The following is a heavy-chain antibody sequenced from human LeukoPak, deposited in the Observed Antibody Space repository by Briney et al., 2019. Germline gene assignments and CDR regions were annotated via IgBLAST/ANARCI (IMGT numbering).Heavy chain of an antibody. J-gene: IGHJ6*02. CDR1: GYTFTSYA. CDR2: INTNTGNP. D-gene: IGHD3-22*01. CDR3: ARSKSYYDSSGYPYYYYYGMDV. Sequence: ASVKVSCKASGYTFTSYAMNWVRQAPGQGLEWMGWINTNTGNPTYAQGFTGRFVFSLGTSVSTAYLQISSLKAEDTAVYYCARSKSYYDSSGYPYYYYYGMDVWGQGTTVTVSS. V-gene: IGHV7-4-1*02.